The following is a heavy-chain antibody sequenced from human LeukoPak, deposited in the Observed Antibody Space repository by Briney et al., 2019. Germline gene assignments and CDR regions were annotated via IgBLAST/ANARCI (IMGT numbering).Heavy chain of an antibody. CDR2: INTNTGNP. Sequence: ASVKVSCKASGYTFTSYAMNWVRQAPGQGLEWMGWINTNTGNPTYAQGFTGRFVFSLDTSVSTAYLQISSLKAEDTAVYYCARGYCSSTSCYFLDEWGQGTLVTVSS. D-gene: IGHD2-2*01. CDR3: ARGYCSSTSCYFLDE. J-gene: IGHJ4*02. CDR1: GYTFTSYA. V-gene: IGHV7-4-1*02.